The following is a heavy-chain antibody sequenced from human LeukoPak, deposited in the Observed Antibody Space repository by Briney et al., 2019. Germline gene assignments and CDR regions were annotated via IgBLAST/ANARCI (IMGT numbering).Heavy chain of an antibody. CDR3: TRSDCSSTSCYDYYYYGMDV. V-gene: IGHV3-49*04. CDR2: IRSKAYGGTT. J-gene: IGHJ6*02. CDR1: GFTFGDYA. D-gene: IGHD2-2*01. Sequence: GGSLRLSCTASGFTFGDYAMSWVRQAPGEGLEWVGFIRSKAYGGTTEYAASVKGRFTISRDDSKSIAYLQMNSLKTEDTAVYYCTRSDCSSTSCYDYYYYGMDVWGQGTTVTVSS.